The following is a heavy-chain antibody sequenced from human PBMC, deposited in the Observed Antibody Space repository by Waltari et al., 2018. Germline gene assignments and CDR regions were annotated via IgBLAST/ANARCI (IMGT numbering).Heavy chain of an antibody. V-gene: IGHV3-7*01. J-gene: IGHJ4*02. CDR3: VRDGLIHAADY. D-gene: IGHD2-15*01. Sequence: VQLVQSGAEVKKPGASVKVSCKASGYTFTSYGISWVRQAPGKGLEWVANRNGDGSAKNYMDSVRGRFTISRDNAKNSVYMQLNSLRDDDTAVYYCVRDGLIHAADYWGQGTLVSVSS. CDR2: RNGDGSAK. CDR1: GYTFTSYG.